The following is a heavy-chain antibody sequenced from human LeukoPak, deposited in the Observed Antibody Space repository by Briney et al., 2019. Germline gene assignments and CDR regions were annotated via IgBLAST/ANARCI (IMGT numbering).Heavy chain of an antibody. Sequence: PSETLSLTCTVSGGSISSHYWSWIRQPPGKGLEWIGYIYYSGSTNYNPSLKSRVTISVDTSKNQFSLKLSSVTAADTAVYYCARAPSYYYYYMGVWGKGTTVTVSS. CDR2: IYYSGST. CDR3: ARAPSYYYYYMGV. V-gene: IGHV4-59*11. J-gene: IGHJ6*03. CDR1: GGSISSHY.